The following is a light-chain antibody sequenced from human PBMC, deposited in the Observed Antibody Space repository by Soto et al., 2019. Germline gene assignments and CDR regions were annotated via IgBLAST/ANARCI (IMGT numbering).Light chain of an antibody. CDR2: GAS. CDR3: QQYGSTLIT. V-gene: IGKV3-20*01. J-gene: IGKJ5*01. CDR1: QSVSSSY. Sequence: ESVLTQSPGTLSLSPGERAALSCRASQSVSSSYLAWYQQKPGQAPRLLIYGASSRATCIPDRFSGSGYGTDFTLTISRLEPEDFALYYCQQYGSTLITFDQGTRLEIK.